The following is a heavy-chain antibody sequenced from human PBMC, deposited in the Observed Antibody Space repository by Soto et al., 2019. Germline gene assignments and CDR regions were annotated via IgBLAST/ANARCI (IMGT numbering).Heavy chain of an antibody. CDR1: GFSLSTSGVS. CDR3: AHRRRFDSGYGYFGY. Sequence: QITLKESGLTLVKPTQTLTLTCTFSGFSLSTSGVSVGWIRQPPGKALEWLALIYWDDDKRYSPSLKSRLTITKDTSKSHVVLTMTNVDPVDTATYYCAHRRRFDSGYGYFGYWGQGTLVTVSS. CDR2: IYWDDDK. V-gene: IGHV2-5*02. D-gene: IGHD5-12*01. J-gene: IGHJ4*02.